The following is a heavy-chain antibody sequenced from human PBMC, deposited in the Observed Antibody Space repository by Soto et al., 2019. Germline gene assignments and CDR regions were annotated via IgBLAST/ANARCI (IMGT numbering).Heavy chain of an antibody. J-gene: IGHJ4*02. CDR3: ARSAAMADPFDF. CDR1: GYIFTTYY. CDR2: IDPSGGTK. D-gene: IGHD5-18*01. V-gene: IGHV1-46*01. Sequence: ASVKVSCKASGYIFTTYYMHWVRQAPGQGLEWMGVIDPSGGTKAYAQVFQGRVTMTRDTSTSTVYMELSSLRSADTAMYYCARSAAMADPFDFWGQGTLVTVSS.